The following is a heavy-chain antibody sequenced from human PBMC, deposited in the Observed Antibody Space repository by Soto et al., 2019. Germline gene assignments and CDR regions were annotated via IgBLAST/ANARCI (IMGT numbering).Heavy chain of an antibody. J-gene: IGHJ6*02. CDR3: ARAIITIFGVAYGMDV. CDR1: GYTFTGYY. CDR2: INPNRGGT. V-gene: IGHV1-2*04. Sequence: ASVKVSCKASGYTFTGYYMHWVRQAPGQGLEWMGWINPNRGGTNYAQKFQGWVTMTRDTSISTAYMELSRLRSDDTAVYYCARAIITIFGVAYGMDVWGQGTTVTVSS. D-gene: IGHD3-3*01.